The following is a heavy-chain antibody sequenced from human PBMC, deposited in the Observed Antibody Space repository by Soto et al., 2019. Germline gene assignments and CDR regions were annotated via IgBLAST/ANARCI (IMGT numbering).Heavy chain of an antibody. D-gene: IGHD2-8*01. CDR1: GFSFSINGVA. V-gene: IGHV2-5*02. CDR2: IYWDDNK. CDR3: AHSVPNGSGLFYFDY. J-gene: IGHJ4*02. Sequence: QITLKASGPTLVKPTQTLTLTCSFSGFSFSINGVAVGWIRQPPGKALEWLAVIYWDDNKLYNPSLNNRVTITKDTSKSQVFLTMTNMDPFDTATYYCAHSVPNGSGLFYFDYWGQGARITVSS.